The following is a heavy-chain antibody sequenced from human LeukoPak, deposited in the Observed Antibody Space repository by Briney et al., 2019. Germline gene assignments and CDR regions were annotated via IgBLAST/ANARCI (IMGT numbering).Heavy chain of an antibody. CDR1: GYSFTSYW. Sequence: GESLKISCKGSGYSFTSYWIGWVRQMPGKGLEWMGIIYPGDPDTRYSPSFQGQVTISADKSISTAYLQWSSLKASDTAMYYCARHGVATIPYFDYWGQGTLVTVSS. J-gene: IGHJ4*02. V-gene: IGHV5-51*01. CDR2: IYPGDPDT. CDR3: ARHGVATIPYFDY. D-gene: IGHD5-12*01.